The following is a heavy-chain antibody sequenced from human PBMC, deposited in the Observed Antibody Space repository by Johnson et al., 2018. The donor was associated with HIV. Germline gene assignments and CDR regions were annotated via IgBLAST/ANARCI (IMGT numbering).Heavy chain of an antibody. Sequence: MKWVRQTPGMGLEWVSAINWNAGRTGYTDSVKGRFTICRDNANNLLYLHMSSLRVEDPAVYYCARESGHFGVSAFDMWGQGTMVTVSS. CDR2: INWNAGRT. CDR3: ARESGHFGVSAFDM. V-gene: IGHV3-20*03. D-gene: IGHD3-10*01. J-gene: IGHJ3*02.